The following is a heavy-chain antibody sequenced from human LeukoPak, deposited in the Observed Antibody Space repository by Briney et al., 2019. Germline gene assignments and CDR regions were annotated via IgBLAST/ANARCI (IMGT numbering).Heavy chain of an antibody. CDR2: IYGSGST. V-gene: IGHV4-59*01. D-gene: IGHD1-1*01. Sequence: SETLSLTCTVSGASISSYYWSWIRQPPGKGLEWIGHIYGSGSTNYNPSLKSRVTLSVDTSKNQFSLKLSSVTAADTAVYYCGGEGTSGTYLNWFDPWGQGTLVTVSS. CDR3: GGEGTSGTYLNWFDP. CDR1: GASISSYY. J-gene: IGHJ5*02.